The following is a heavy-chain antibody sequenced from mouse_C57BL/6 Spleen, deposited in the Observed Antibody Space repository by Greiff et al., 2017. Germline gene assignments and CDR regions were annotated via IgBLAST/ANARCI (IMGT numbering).Heavy chain of an antibody. V-gene: IGHV1-81*01. CDR3: ARSDGNSFPY. CDR1: GYTFTSYG. J-gene: IGHJ3*01. D-gene: IGHD2-1*01. Sequence: QVQLQQSGAELARPGASVKLSCKASGYTFTSYGISWVKQRTGQGLEWIGEIYPRSGNTYYNEKFKGKATLTADKSSSTAYMELRSLTSEDAAVYFCARSDGNSFPYWGLGTLVTVSA. CDR2: IYPRSGNT.